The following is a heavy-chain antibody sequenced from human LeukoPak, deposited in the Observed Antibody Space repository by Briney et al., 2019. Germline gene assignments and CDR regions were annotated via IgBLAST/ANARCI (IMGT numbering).Heavy chain of an antibody. CDR3: ARDLVGSREHCSGGSCYSSTSWFDP. D-gene: IGHD2-15*01. V-gene: IGHV4-4*07. CDR1: GRSISIYY. J-gene: IGHJ5*02. Sequence: PSDTLSLTCTVSGRSISIYYWSWIRQPAGKGVEWIGRIYTSGNTIHNPPLKTRVTMSVDTSKNQFSLKLSSVTAADTAVYYCARDLVGSREHCSGGSCYSSTSWFDPWGQGTLVTVSS. CDR2: IYTSGNT.